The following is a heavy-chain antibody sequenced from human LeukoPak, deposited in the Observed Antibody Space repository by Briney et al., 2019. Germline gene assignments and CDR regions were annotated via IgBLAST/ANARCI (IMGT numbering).Heavy chain of an antibody. CDR2: ISGSDGST. Sequence: GGSLRLSCAASGFTFSSYAMSWVRQAPGKGLEWVSTISGSDGSTYYADSVKGRFTISRDSSKNTLYLQMNSLRAEDTAVYYCAKTPSGYYYPFDYWGQGTLVTVSS. J-gene: IGHJ4*02. D-gene: IGHD3-22*01. CDR3: AKTPSGYYYPFDY. CDR1: GFTFSSYA. V-gene: IGHV3-23*01.